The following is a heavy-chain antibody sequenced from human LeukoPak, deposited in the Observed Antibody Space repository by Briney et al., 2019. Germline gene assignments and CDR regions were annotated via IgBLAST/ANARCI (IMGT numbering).Heavy chain of an antibody. CDR3: TTVLYYYSWPEDY. D-gene: IGHD3-10*01. CDR2: IKSKTDGGTT. Sequence: GGSLRLSCAASGFTFSNAWMSWVRQAPGKGLEWVGRIKSKTDGGTTDYAAPVKGRFTISRDDSKNTLYLQMNSLKTEDTAAYYCTTVLYYYSWPEDYWGQGTLVTVSS. J-gene: IGHJ4*02. CDR1: GFTFSNAW. V-gene: IGHV3-15*01.